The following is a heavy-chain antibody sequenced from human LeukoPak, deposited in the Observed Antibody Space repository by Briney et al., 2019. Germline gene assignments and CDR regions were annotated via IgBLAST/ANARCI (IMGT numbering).Heavy chain of an antibody. V-gene: IGHV3-48*03. CDR2: ISSSGTTI. CDR1: GFTFSSYE. J-gene: IGHJ4*02. D-gene: IGHD2-15*01. Sequence: GGSLRLSCAASGFTFSSYEMHWVRQAPGKGLEWVSYISSSGTTIYYADSVRGRLTISRDNAKNSLYLQVNSLRAEDTAVYYCARDPLYCSGGSCYSESFDYWGQGTLVTVSS. CDR3: ARDPLYCSGGSCYSESFDY.